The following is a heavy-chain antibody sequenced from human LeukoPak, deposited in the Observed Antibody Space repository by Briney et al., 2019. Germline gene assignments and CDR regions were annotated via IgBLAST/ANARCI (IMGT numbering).Heavy chain of an antibody. Sequence: PGGSLRLSCAPSRITFSSYGMHWVRQAPGKGLEWVAVISYDGSNKYYADSVKGRFTISRDNSKNTLYLQMNSLRAEDTAVYYCAKDYVGATSPDYWGQGTLVTVSS. CDR1: RITFSSYG. CDR3: AKDYVGATSPDY. J-gene: IGHJ4*02. CDR2: ISYDGSNK. D-gene: IGHD1-26*01. V-gene: IGHV3-30*18.